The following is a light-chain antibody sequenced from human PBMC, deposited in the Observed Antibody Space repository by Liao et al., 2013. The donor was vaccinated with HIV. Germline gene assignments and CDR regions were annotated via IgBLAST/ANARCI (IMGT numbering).Light chain of an antibody. V-gene: IGLV3-21*01. CDR2: QDS. Sequence: SSVLTQPPSVSVAPGETARITCGGNNTGSKTVHWSQQKPGQAPVVVIYQDSKRPSGIPERFSGSNSGNTATLTISGTQAMDEADYYCQAWDSSTVFGGGTKLTVL. CDR1: NTGSKT. CDR3: QAWDSSTV. J-gene: IGLJ2*01.